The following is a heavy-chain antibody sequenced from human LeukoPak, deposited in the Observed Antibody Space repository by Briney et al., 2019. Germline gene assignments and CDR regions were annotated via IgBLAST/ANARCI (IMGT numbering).Heavy chain of an antibody. J-gene: IGHJ3*02. CDR2: IYPGDSDT. Sequence: PGESPKISCKGSGYTFTRYWIGWVRQMPGKGLESMGIIYPGDSDTRYSPSFQGQVTISADKSISTAYLQWSSLKASDTAMYYCARRGGYSYGLIDIWGQGTMVTVSS. CDR3: ARRGGYSYGLIDI. V-gene: IGHV5-51*01. D-gene: IGHD5-18*01. CDR1: GYTFTRYW.